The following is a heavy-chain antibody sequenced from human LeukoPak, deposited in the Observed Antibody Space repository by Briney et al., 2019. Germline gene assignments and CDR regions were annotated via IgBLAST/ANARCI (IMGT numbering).Heavy chain of an antibody. J-gene: IGHJ4*02. D-gene: IGHD6-13*01. CDR3: AVLNSSSWYYFDY. V-gene: IGHV1-18*01. Sequence: GASVKVSCKASGYTFTSYGISWVRQAPGQGLEWMGWISAYNGNTNYAQKLQGRVTMTTDTSTSTAYKELRSLRSDDTAVYYCAVLNSSSWYYFDYWGQGTLVTVSP. CDR2: ISAYNGNT. CDR1: GYTFTSYG.